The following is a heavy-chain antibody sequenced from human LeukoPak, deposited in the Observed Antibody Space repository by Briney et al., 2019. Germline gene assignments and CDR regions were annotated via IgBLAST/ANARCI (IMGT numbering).Heavy chain of an antibody. CDR3: ARDFGGQLDAFDI. J-gene: IGHJ3*02. CDR2: IYSGGST. V-gene: IGHV3-53*01. CDR1: GFTVSSNY. D-gene: IGHD5-18*01. Sequence: GGSLRLSCAASGFTVSSNYMSWVRQAPGKGLEWVSVIYSGGSTCYADSVKGRFTISRDNSKNTLYLQMNSLRAEDTAVYYCARDFGGQLDAFDIWGQGTMVTVSS.